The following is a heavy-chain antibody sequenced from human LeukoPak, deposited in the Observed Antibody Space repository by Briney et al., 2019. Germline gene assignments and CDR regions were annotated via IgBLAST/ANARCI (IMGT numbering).Heavy chain of an antibody. Sequence: PGGSLRLSCAASGFTFSSYSMNWVRQAPGKGLEWVSSISGSSSYIYYADSVKGRFTISRDNAKNSLYLQMNSLRAEDTAVYYCARDLVGRALNAFDIWGQGTMVTVSS. CDR1: GFTFSSYS. D-gene: IGHD1-26*01. J-gene: IGHJ3*02. V-gene: IGHV3-21*01. CDR2: ISGSSSYI. CDR3: ARDLVGRALNAFDI.